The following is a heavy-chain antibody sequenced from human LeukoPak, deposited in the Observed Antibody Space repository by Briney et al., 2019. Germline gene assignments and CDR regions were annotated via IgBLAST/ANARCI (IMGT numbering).Heavy chain of an antibody. CDR3: ARARTAVAGTWYFQQ. V-gene: IGHV3-33*01. Sequence: PGGSLRLSCAASGFTFSSYGMHWVRQAPGKGLEWVAVIWYDGSDKYYADSVKGRFTISRDNAKNSLYLQMNSLRDEDTAVYYCARARTAVAGTWYFQQWGQGTLVTVSS. J-gene: IGHJ1*01. D-gene: IGHD6-19*01. CDR1: GFTFSSYG. CDR2: IWYDGSDK.